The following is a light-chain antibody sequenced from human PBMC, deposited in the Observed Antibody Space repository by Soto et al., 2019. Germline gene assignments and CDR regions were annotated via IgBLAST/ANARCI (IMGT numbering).Light chain of an antibody. Sequence: QPVLTQSPSASASLGASVKLTCTLSSGHSNYVIAWHQQQPEKGPRYLMKLNSDGSHSKGDGIPDRFSGSSSGAERYHTITSRQSEDEADYYCQTWDTGIRVFGRGTKLTVL. CDR2: LNSDGSH. CDR1: SGHSNYV. V-gene: IGLV4-69*01. J-gene: IGLJ2*01. CDR3: QTWDTGIRV.